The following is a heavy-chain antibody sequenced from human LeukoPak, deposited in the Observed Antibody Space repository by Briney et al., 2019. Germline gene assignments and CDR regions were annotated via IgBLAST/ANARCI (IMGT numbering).Heavy chain of an antibody. J-gene: IGHJ2*01. V-gene: IGHV3-23*01. Sequence: PGGSLRLSCAASGFNFSSEAMSWIRKIPGKGLDWVSGISRGGGTIYYADSVKGRFTISRDNPKSTLYLEMNSLRAEDTAVYFCARKDGYFDLWGRGTLVTVSS. CDR1: GFNFSSEA. CDR2: ISRGGGTI. CDR3: ARKDGYFDL.